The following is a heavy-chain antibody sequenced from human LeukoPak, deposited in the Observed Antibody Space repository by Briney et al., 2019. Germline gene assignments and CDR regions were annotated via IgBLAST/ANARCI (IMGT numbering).Heavy chain of an antibody. Sequence: VASVKVSCKASGYTFTNYYIHWVRQAPGQGHEWMGIINPSGGSTSYAQKFQGRVTMTSDTSTSTVYMELSSLRSEDTAVYYCARDCSSASCYLGFDYWGQGTLVTVSS. D-gene: IGHD2-2*01. CDR1: GYTFTNYY. CDR2: INPSGGST. V-gene: IGHV1-46*01. J-gene: IGHJ4*02. CDR3: ARDCSSASCYLGFDY.